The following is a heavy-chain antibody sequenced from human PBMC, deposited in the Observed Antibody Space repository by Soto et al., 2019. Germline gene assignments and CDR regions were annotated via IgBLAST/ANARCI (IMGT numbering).Heavy chain of an antibody. CDR3: ARDQDWAFDH. CDR2: MRSSDGNI. Sequence: EVQLVESGGGLVQPGGSLRLSCVASGFIFSRYSMNWVRQAPGKGLEWVSYMRSSDGNILYADSVKGRFTISRDDANNSLYLQMNSLRAEDTAMYYCARDQDWAFDHWGQGTLVTVSS. CDR1: GFIFSRYS. J-gene: IGHJ4*02. V-gene: IGHV3-48*01. D-gene: IGHD3-9*01.